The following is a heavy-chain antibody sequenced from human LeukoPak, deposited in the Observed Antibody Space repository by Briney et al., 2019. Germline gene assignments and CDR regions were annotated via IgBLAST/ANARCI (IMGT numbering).Heavy chain of an antibody. D-gene: IGHD1-26*01. CDR2: ISYDGSNK. CDR1: GFTFSSYA. Sequence: GGSLRLSCAASGFTFSSYAMHWVRQAPGKGLEWVAVISYDGSNKYYADSVKGRFTISRDNSKNTLYLQMNSLRGEDTAVYYCANREGHSGSYDYWGQGTLVTVSS. V-gene: IGHV3-30*04. J-gene: IGHJ4*02. CDR3: ANREGHSGSYDY.